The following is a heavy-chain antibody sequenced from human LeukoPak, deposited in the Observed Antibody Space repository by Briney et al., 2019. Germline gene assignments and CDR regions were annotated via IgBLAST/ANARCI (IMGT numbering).Heavy chain of an antibody. D-gene: IGHD5-18*01. J-gene: IGHJ4*02. CDR2: IEPSDSYT. V-gene: IGHV5-10-1*01. CDR3: ARVDTAMVFDY. Sequence: GESLKISCKGSGYSFTSYWISRVRQMPGKGLEWMGRIEPSDSYTNYSPSFQGHVTISADKSISTAYLQWSSLKASDTAMYYCARVDTAMVFDYWGQGTLVTVSS. CDR1: GYSFTSYW.